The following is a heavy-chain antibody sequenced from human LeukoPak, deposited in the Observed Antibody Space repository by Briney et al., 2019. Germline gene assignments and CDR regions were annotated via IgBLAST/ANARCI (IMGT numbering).Heavy chain of an antibody. D-gene: IGHD3-3*01. CDR2: INHSGST. Sequence: SETLSLTCSVYGGSFSGYQWTWIRRPPGKGLEWIGQINHSGSTNYRPSLKSRVTISVDTSKNQFSLKLSSVTAADTAVYYCARGSAYYDFWRHNRFDYWGQGTLVTVSS. V-gene: IGHV4-34*01. CDR1: GGSFSGYQ. CDR3: ARGSAYYDFWRHNRFDY. J-gene: IGHJ4*02.